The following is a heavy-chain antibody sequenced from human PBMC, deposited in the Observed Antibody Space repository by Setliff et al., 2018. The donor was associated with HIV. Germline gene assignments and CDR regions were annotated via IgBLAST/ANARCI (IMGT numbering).Heavy chain of an antibody. V-gene: IGHV1-8*01. D-gene: IGHD3-10*01. J-gene: IGHJ6*04. Sequence: ASVKVSCKASGHTFSNYDVTWVRRATGQGLEWMGWMNPNSGDTGYSQKFQGRVIMTRDTSISTAYVELSSLTSADTAVYYCASGKGVRGVIITGGLDVWGTGTTVTVSS. CDR3: ASGKGVRGVIITGGLDV. CDR1: GHTFSNYD. CDR2: MNPNSGDT.